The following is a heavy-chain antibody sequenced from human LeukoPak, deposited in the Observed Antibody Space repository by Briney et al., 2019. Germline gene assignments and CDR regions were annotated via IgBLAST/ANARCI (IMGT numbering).Heavy chain of an antibody. Sequence: GAVVKVSCKASGYTFTGYYMHWVRQAPGQGLEWMGRINPNSGGTNYAQKFQGRVTMTRDTSISTASMELSRLRSDDTAVYYCARDLNGVITRGYSYGLAIDYWGQGTLVTVSS. CDR1: GYTFTGYY. D-gene: IGHD5-18*01. CDR2: INPNSGGT. V-gene: IGHV1-2*06. CDR3: ARDLNGVITRGYSYGLAIDY. J-gene: IGHJ4*02.